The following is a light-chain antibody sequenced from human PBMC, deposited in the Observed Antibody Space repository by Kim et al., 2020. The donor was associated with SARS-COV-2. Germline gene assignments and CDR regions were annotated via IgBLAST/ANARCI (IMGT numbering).Light chain of an antibody. Sequence: DIQMTQSPSSLSASVGDRVTISCRASQSISSYVNWYQHKAGKAPKLLIYAASSLQSGVPSRFSGSGSGTDFTLTISSLQPEDFATYSFQQTYSFPQITFGQGTRLEIK. CDR3: QQTYSFPQIT. J-gene: IGKJ5*01. CDR1: QSISSY. V-gene: IGKV1-39*01. CDR2: AAS.